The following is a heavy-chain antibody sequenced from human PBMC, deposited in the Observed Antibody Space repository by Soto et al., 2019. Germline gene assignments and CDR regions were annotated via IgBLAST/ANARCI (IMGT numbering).Heavy chain of an antibody. V-gene: IGHV1-8*01. J-gene: IGHJ6*03. Sequence: QVRLVQSGAEVKKPGASVKVSCKASGYTFTSYDINWVRQATGQGLEWMGWMNPNSGNTGYAQKFQGRVTITRNTSISTAYMELSSLRSEDTAVYYCARARGTGNSYYYYYMDVWGKGTTVTVSS. CDR2: MNPNSGNT. D-gene: IGHD1-1*01. CDR1: GYTFTSYD. CDR3: ARARGTGNSYYYYYMDV.